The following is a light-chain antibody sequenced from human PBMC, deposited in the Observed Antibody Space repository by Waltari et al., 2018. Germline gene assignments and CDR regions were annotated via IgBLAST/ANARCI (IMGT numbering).Light chain of an antibody. V-gene: IGKV3-15*01. CDR2: GAS. CDR3: QQYDTLLGT. CDR1: QSIRSN. J-gene: IGKJ1*01. Sequence: EIVMTQPPATMSVFPGERATLSCRASQSIRSNLAWYQHKPGQAPRLLIYGASTRATGIPARFSGSGSGTEFTLTISSLQSEDFAVYFCQQYDTLLGTFGQGTKVEIK.